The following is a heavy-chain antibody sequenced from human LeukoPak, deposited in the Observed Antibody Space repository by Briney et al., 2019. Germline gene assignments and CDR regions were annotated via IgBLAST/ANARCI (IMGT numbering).Heavy chain of an antibody. V-gene: IGHV3-9*01. CDR2: ISWNSGSI. CDR3: AKDSHYDIPTGGAFDI. CDR1: GLTFDDYA. Sequence: GGSLRLSCAASGLTFDDYAMHWVRQAPGKGLEWVSGISWNSGSIGYADSVKGRFTISRDNAKNSLYLQMNSPRAEDTALYYCAKDSHYDIPTGGAFDIWGQGTMVTVSS. J-gene: IGHJ3*02. D-gene: IGHD3-9*01.